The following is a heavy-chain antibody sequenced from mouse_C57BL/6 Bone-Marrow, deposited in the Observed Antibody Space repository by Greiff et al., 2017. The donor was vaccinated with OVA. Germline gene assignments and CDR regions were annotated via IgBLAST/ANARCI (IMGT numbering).Heavy chain of an antibody. Sequence: EVKLQESGPGLVKPSQSLSLTCSVTGFSITSGYYWNWIRQFPGNKLEWMGYISYDGSNNYNPSLKNRISITRDTSKNQFFLKLNSVTTEDTATYYCARDGYYDLFAYWGQGTLVTVSA. CDR1: GFSITSGYY. CDR2: ISYDGSN. J-gene: IGHJ3*01. D-gene: IGHD2-3*01. V-gene: IGHV3-6*01. CDR3: ARDGYYDLFAY.